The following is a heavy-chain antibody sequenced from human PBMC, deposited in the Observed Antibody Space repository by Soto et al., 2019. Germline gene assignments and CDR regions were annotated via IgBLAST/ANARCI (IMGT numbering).Heavy chain of an antibody. V-gene: IGHV3-9*01. CDR1: GFTFDDYA. CDR3: AKEMSGFSSGWNDAFDI. D-gene: IGHD6-19*01. Sequence: GGSLRLSCAASGFTFDDYAMHWVRQVPGKGLEWVSGVSWDSGSIGYADSVKGRFTISRDNAKNSLYLQMNSLRAEDTALYYCAKEMSGFSSGWNDAFDIWGQGTMVTVSS. CDR2: VSWDSGSI. J-gene: IGHJ3*02.